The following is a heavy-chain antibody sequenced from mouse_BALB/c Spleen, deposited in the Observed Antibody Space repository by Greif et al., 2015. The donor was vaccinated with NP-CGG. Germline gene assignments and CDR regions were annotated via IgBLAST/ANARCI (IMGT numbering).Heavy chain of an antibody. Sequence: VQLQQSGAELAKPGASVKMSCKASGYTFTSYWMHWVKQRPGQGLEWIGYINPSTGYTKYNQKFKDKATLTADKSSSTAYMQLSSLTSEDSAVYYCARDDSADFDVWGAGTTVTVSS. J-gene: IGHJ1*01. CDR3: ARDDSADFDV. CDR2: INPSTGYT. V-gene: IGHV1-7*01. CDR1: GYTFTSYW. D-gene: IGHD2-4*01.